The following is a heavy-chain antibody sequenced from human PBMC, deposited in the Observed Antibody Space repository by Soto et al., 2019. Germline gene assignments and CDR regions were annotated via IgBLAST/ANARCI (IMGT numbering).Heavy chain of an antibody. CDR3: ARLGARIAAADHPGGMDV. CDR2: IYYSGST. V-gene: IGHV4-39*01. CDR1: GGSISSSSYY. J-gene: IGHJ6*02. Sequence: PSETLSLTCTVSGGSISSSSYYWGWIRQPPGKGLEWIGSIYYSGSTYYNPSLKSRVTISVDTSKNQFSLKLSSVTAADTAVYYCARLGARIAAADHPGGMDVWGQGTTVTVSS. D-gene: IGHD6-13*01.